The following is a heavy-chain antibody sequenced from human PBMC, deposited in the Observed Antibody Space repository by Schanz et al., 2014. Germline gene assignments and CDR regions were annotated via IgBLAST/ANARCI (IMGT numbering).Heavy chain of an antibody. CDR2: ISGSGGST. CDR3: ARSRGFDSIFDF. Sequence: EVQLVESGGGLVRPGGSLRLSCAASGFTFSSYTMNWVRQAPGKGLEWVSAISGSGGSTVYADSVKGRFTISRDNAKNSLYLQMNSLRAEDTAVYYCARSRGFDSIFDFWGRGTLVTVSS. V-gene: IGHV3-23*04. J-gene: IGHJ4*02. CDR1: GFTFSSYT. D-gene: IGHD5-12*01.